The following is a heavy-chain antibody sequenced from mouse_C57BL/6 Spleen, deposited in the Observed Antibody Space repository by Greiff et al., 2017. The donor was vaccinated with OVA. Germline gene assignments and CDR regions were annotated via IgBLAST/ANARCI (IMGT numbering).Heavy chain of an antibody. CDR3: ARGGASTVVAHWYFDV. Sequence: VKQSCKASGYTFTSYWMHWVKQRPGRGLEWIGRIDPNSGGTKYNEKFKSKATLTVDKPSSTAYMQLSSLTSEDSAVYYCARGGASTVVAHWYFDVWGTGTTVTVSS. J-gene: IGHJ1*03. CDR2: IDPNSGGT. V-gene: IGHV1-72*01. D-gene: IGHD1-1*01. CDR1: GYTFTSYW.